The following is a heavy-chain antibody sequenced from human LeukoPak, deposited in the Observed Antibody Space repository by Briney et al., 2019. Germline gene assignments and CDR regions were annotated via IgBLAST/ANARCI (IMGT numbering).Heavy chain of an antibody. Sequence: SVKVSCKASGGTFSSYAISSVRHAPGQGLEWMGGIIPIFGTANYAQKFQGRVTITADESTSTAYMELSSLRSEDTAVYYCARDQIAFGYFDYWGQGTLVTVSS. J-gene: IGHJ4*02. D-gene: IGHD3-3*02. CDR1: GGTFSSYA. CDR2: IIPIFGTA. CDR3: ARDQIAFGYFDY. V-gene: IGHV1-69*01.